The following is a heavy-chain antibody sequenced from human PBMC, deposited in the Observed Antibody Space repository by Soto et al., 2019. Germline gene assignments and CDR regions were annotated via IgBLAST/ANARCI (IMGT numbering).Heavy chain of an antibody. CDR2: ISSSSSTI. V-gene: IGHV3-48*02. D-gene: IGHD5-18*01. Sequence: EVQLVESGGGLVQPGGSLRLSCAASGFTFSSYSMNWVRQAPGKGLEWVSYISSSSSTIYYADSVKGRFTISRDNANNSLYLHMNRLRDEATAVYYCAIDPGYSYTPPDYWGQGPLVTVS. J-gene: IGHJ4*02. CDR3: AIDPGYSYTPPDY. CDR1: GFTFSSYS.